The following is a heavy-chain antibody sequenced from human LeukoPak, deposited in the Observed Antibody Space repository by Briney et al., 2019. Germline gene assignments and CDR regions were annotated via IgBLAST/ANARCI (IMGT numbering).Heavy chain of an antibody. CDR3: ARDDTATTDDAFDI. Sequence: GGSLRLSCAASGFTFSSYSINWVRQAPGKGLEWVSYISSSSSTIYYADSVKGRFTISRDNAKNSLYLQMNSLRAEDTAVYYCARDDTATTDDAFDIWGQGTMVTVSS. CDR1: GFTFSSYS. V-gene: IGHV3-48*04. CDR2: ISSSSSTI. D-gene: IGHD5-18*01. J-gene: IGHJ3*02.